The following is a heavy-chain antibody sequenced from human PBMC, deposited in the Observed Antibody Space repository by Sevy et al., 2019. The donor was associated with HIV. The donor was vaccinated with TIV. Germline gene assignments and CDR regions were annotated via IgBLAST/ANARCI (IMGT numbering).Heavy chain of an antibody. CDR1: AFTFRTYA. Sequence: GGSLRLSCAASAFTFRTYAMHWVRQAPGKGLEWVAVISYDGNTKYYAESVKGRFTISRDNSKNTLYLQMNSLRAEGTAVYYCARTYYFESSGINFDYWGQGSLVTVSS. CDR3: ARTYYFESSGINFDY. D-gene: IGHD3-22*01. V-gene: IGHV3-30*04. CDR2: ISYDGNTK. J-gene: IGHJ4*02.